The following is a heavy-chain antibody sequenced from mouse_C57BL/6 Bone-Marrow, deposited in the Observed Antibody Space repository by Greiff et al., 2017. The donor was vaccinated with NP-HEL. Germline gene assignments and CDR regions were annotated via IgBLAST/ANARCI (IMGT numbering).Heavy chain of an antibody. CDR1: GYTFTSYG. Sequence: QVQLKESGAELARPGASVKLSCKASGYTFTSYGISWVKQRTGQGLEWIGEIYPRSGNTYYNEKFKGKATLTADKSSSTAYMELRSLTSEDSAVYFCARSAGWFPWYFDVWGTGTTVTVSS. CDR2: IYPRSGNT. V-gene: IGHV1-81*01. J-gene: IGHJ1*03. D-gene: IGHD2-3*01. CDR3: ARSAGWFPWYFDV.